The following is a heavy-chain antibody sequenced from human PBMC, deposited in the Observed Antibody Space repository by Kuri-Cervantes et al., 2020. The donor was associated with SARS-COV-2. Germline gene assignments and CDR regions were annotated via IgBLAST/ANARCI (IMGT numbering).Heavy chain of an antibody. Sequence: ASVKVSCKASGGTFSSYAISWVRQAPGQGLEWMGWINPNSGGTNYAQKFQGRVTMTRDTSISTAYMELSRLRSDDTAVYYWARDRTRSSWYVCGGSIYGMDVWGQGTTVTVSS. CDR1: GGTFSSYA. D-gene: IGHD6-13*01. V-gene: IGHV1-2*02. CDR2: INPNSGGT. J-gene: IGHJ6*02. CDR3: ARDRTRSSWYVCGGSIYGMDV.